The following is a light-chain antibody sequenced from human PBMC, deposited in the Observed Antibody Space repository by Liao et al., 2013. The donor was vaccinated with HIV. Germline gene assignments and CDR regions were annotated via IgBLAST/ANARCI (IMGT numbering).Light chain of an antibody. Sequence: SYELTQPPSVSVAPGKTARITCGGSNIGSYSVHWYQVKPGQAPVLVIYYDNDRPSGIPQRFSGSNSGNTATLTISRVEAGDEADYYCQVWDSSSDHYVFGTGTKVTV. CDR3: QVWDSSSDHYV. V-gene: IGLV3-21*01. J-gene: IGLJ1*01. CDR2: YDN. CDR1: NIGSYS.